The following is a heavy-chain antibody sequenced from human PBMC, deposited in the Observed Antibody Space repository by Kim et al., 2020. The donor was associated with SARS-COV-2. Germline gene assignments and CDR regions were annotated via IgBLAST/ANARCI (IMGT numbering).Heavy chain of an antibody. Sequence: SETLSLTCTVSGGSISSGSYYWSWIRQPAGKGLEWIGRIYTSGSTNYNPSLKSRVTISVDTSKNQFSLKLSSVTAADTAVYYCARDFALGSYSSSWYYYYYYGMDVWGQGTTVTVSS. CDR3: ARDFALGSYSSSWYYYYYYGMDV. J-gene: IGHJ6*02. V-gene: IGHV4-61*02. D-gene: IGHD6-13*01. CDR1: GGSISSGSYY. CDR2: IYTSGST.